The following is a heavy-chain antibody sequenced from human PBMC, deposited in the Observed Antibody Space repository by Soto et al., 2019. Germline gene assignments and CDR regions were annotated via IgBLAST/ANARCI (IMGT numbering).Heavy chain of an antibody. J-gene: IGHJ6*02. V-gene: IGHV1-69*13. CDR2: IIPIFGTA. CDR3: ARGSSSDKPEYYYYGMDV. Sequence: SVKVSCKASGGTFSSYAISWVRQAPGQGLEWMGGIIPIFGTANYAQKFQGRVTITADESTSTAYMELSSLRSEDTAVYYCARGSSSDKPEYYYYGMDVWGQGTTVTVSS. D-gene: IGHD6-13*01. CDR1: GGTFSSYA.